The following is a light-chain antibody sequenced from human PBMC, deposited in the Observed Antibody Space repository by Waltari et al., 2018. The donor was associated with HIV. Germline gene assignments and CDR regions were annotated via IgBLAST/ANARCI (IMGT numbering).Light chain of an antibody. CDR1: QDIKKF. CDR2: EAS. J-gene: IGKJ2*01. Sequence: DIQMTQSPSSLSASVGDRVTITCQASQDIKKFLNWFQQKPGRAPNLLIYEASSLDSGVPSRFAGSGSGTDFTLTITSLQPEDIATYYCLQYDNLPYTFGQGTRLEI. V-gene: IGKV1-33*01. CDR3: LQYDNLPYT.